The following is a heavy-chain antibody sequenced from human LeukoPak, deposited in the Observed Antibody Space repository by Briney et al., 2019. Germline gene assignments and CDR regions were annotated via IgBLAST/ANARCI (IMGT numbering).Heavy chain of an antibody. CDR2: ISSSSSTI. D-gene: IGHD3/OR15-3a*01. CDR3: AKVYDFWSGNQGMDV. J-gene: IGHJ6*02. CDR1: GFTFSSHS. V-gene: IGHV3-48*01. Sequence: PGGSLRLSCAASGFTFSSHSMNWVRQAPGKGLEWVSYISSSSSTIYYADSVKGRFTISRDNAKNTLHLQMNSLRAEDTAVYYCAKVYDFWSGNQGMDVWGQGTTVTVSS.